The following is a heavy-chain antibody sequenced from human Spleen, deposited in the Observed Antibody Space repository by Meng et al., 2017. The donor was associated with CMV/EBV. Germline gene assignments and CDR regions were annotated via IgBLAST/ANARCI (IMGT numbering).Heavy chain of an antibody. Sequence: QGELQEPGPGMVKPSQTLSLTCTVSGGSISSSDYYWSWIRQPPEKGLEWIGYIYYSGSTYYNPSLKSRITISVDTSKNQFSLKLSSVTAADTAVYFCARVSSGWDYFDYWGQGTLVTVSS. CDR3: ARVSSGWDYFDY. CDR1: GGSISSSDYY. CDR2: IYYSGST. V-gene: IGHV4-30-4*08. D-gene: IGHD6-19*01. J-gene: IGHJ4*02.